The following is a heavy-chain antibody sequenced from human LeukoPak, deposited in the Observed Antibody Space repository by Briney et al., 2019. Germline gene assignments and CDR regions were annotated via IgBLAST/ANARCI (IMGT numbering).Heavy chain of an antibody. D-gene: IGHD3-22*01. V-gene: IGHV3-64*01. Sequence: GGSLRLSCAASGFPFSSYAMHWVRQAPGKGLEYVSAISSNGGSTYYANSVKGRFTISRDNSKNTLYLQMGSLRAEDMAVYYCARTYYYDSSGYEFQHWGQGTLVTVSS. CDR3: ARTYYYDSSGYEFQH. CDR2: ISSNGGST. CDR1: GFPFSSYA. J-gene: IGHJ1*01.